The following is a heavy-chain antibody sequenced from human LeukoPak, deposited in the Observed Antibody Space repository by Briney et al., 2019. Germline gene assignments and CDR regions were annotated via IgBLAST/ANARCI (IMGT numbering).Heavy chain of an antibody. Sequence: PGGSLRLSCAASGSTFSSYSMNWVRQAPGKGLEWVSSISSSSSYIYYADSVKGRFTISRDNAKNSLYLQMNSLRAEDTAVYYCAREPAIYSSGWFSRKSTHWYFDLWGRGTLVTVSS. CDR3: AREPAIYSSGWFSRKSTHWYFDL. J-gene: IGHJ2*01. V-gene: IGHV3-21*01. CDR2: ISSSSSYI. CDR1: GSTFSSYS. D-gene: IGHD6-13*01.